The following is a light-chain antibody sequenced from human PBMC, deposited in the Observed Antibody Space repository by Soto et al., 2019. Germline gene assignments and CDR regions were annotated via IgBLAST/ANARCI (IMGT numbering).Light chain of an antibody. CDR2: EVS. CDR3: SPYTSSSPLYV. Sequence: QSVLTQPASVSGSPGQSITISCTGTSSDVGGYNYVSWYQQHPGKAPKLMIYEVSNRPSGVSNRFSGSKSGNTASLTISGLQAEDEADYYCSPYTSSSPLYVFGTGTKVTVL. V-gene: IGLV2-14*01. J-gene: IGLJ1*01. CDR1: SSDVGGYNY.